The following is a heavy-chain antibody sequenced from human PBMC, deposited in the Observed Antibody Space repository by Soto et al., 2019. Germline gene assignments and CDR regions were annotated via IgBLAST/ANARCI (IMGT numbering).Heavy chain of an antibody. CDR1: AYTVTGYY. J-gene: IGHJ4*02. CDR2: INPNSGGT. CDR3: ARGAYCGGDCYDLDY. D-gene: IGHD2-21*02. V-gene: IGHV1-2*04. Sequence: GASVKVSCKASAYTVTGYYMHWVRQAHGQGLEWMGWINPNSGGTNYAQKFQGWDTRTKDTSISTAYMNLSRLSSDDTAVYYCARGAYCGGDCYDLDYWGQGPLVTVSS.